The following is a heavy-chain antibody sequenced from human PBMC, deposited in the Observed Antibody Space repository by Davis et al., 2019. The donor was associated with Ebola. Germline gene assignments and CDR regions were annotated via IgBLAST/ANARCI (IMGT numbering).Heavy chain of an antibody. V-gene: IGHV3-23*01. Sequence: GESLKISCAASGFSFSNNALTWVRQAPGKGLEWVSGISGGGNTYYADSVKGRFTISRDNSKNTLYLQMNSLRAEDTAVYYCAKVVAPRPEWFDPWGQGTLVTVSS. D-gene: IGHD6-6*01. CDR2: ISGGGNT. CDR1: GFSFSNNA. CDR3: AKVVAPRPEWFDP. J-gene: IGHJ5*02.